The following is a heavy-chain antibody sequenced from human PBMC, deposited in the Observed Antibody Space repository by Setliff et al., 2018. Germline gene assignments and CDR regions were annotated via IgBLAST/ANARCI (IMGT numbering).Heavy chain of an antibody. CDR1: GYSISSGYY. J-gene: IGHJ6*02. CDR3: AREDTAMATYYYGMDV. CDR2: IYYSGST. Sequence: SETLSLTCAVSGYSISSGYYWGWIRQPPGKGLEWIGSIYYSGSTNYNPSLKSRVTISVDTSKNQFSLKLSSVTAADTAVYYCAREDTAMATYYYGMDVWGQGTTVTVSS. V-gene: IGHV4-38-2*02. D-gene: IGHD5-18*01.